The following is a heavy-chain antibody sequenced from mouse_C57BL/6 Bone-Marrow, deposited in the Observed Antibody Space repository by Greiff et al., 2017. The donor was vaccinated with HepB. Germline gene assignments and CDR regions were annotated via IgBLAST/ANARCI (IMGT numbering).Heavy chain of an antibody. D-gene: IGHD1-1*01. CDR3: APNYYGYAMDY. Sequence: EVKLVESGGGLVKPGGSLKLSCAASGFTFSDYGMHWVRQAPEKGLEWVAYISSGSSTIYYADTVKGRFTISRDNAKNTLFLQMTSLRSEDTAMYYCAPNYYGYAMDYWGQGTSVTVSS. CDR2: ISSGSSTI. CDR1: GFTFSDYG. J-gene: IGHJ4*01. V-gene: IGHV5-17*01.